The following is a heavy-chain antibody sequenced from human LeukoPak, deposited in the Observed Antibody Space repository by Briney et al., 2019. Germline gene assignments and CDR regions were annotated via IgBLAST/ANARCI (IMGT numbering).Heavy chain of an antibody. V-gene: IGHV4-39*01. CDR2: IYYSGST. CDR3: ARHSSDILTGYSHTDY. J-gene: IGHJ4*02. CDR1: GGSISSSSYY. Sequence: SETLSLTCTVSGGSISSSSYYWGWIRQPPGKGLEWIGSIYYSGSTYYNPSLKSRVTISLDTSKNRFSLTVSSVTATDTAVYYCARHSSDILTGYSHTDYWGQGTLVTVSS. D-gene: IGHD3-9*01.